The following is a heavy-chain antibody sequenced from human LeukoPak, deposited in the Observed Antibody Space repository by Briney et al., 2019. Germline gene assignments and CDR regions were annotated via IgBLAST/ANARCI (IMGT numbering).Heavy chain of an antibody. V-gene: IGHV4-34*01. CDR3: ACSKYDSSGFDFDY. J-gene: IGHJ4*02. CDR2: INHSGST. D-gene: IGHD3-22*01. Sequence: SETLSLTCAVYGGSFSGYYWSWIRQPPGKGLEWIGEINHSGSTNYNPSLKSRVTISVDTSKNQFSLKLSSVTAADTAVYYCACSKYDSSGFDFDYWGQGTLVTVSS. CDR1: GGSFSGYY.